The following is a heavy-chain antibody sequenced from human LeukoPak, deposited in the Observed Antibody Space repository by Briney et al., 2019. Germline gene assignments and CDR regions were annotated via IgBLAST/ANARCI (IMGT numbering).Heavy chain of an antibody. J-gene: IGHJ4*02. Sequence: GGSLRLSCAASGFTVSSNYMSWVRQAPGKGLEWVSVIYSGGSTYYADSVKGRFTISRDNSKNTLYLQMNSLRAEDTAVYYCARCYGSSGYYSFFDYWGQGTLVTVSS. CDR2: IYSGGST. CDR3: ARCYGSSGYYSFFDY. V-gene: IGHV3-53*05. CDR1: GFTVSSNY. D-gene: IGHD3-22*01.